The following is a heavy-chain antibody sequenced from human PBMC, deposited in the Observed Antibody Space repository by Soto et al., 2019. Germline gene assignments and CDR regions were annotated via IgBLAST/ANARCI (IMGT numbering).Heavy chain of an antibody. V-gene: IGHV3-48*01. CDR2: ISSSSSTI. D-gene: IGHD3-22*01. CDR1: GFTFSSYS. CDR3: ARAGDSGGYYWFDP. Sequence: EVQLVESGGGLVQPGGSLRLSCAASGFTFSSYSLNWVRQAPGKGLEWVSYISSSSSTIYYADSVKGRFTISRDNAKNSLYLQMNSLRAEDTAVYYCARAGDSGGYYWFDPWGQGTLVTVSS. J-gene: IGHJ5*02.